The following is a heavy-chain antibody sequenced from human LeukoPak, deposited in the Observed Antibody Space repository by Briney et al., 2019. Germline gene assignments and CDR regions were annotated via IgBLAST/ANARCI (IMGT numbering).Heavy chain of an antibody. CDR1: GFTFSSHW. CDR3: ASLGYSYTYSFDY. J-gene: IGHJ4*02. Sequence: GGSLRLSCAASGFTFSSHWMHWVRQAPGKGLVWVSRINSDGSSTSYADSVKGRFTISRDNAKNTLYLQMNSLRGEDTALYHCASLGYSYTYSFDYWGQGTLVTVSS. D-gene: IGHD5-18*01. V-gene: IGHV3-74*01. CDR2: INSDGSST.